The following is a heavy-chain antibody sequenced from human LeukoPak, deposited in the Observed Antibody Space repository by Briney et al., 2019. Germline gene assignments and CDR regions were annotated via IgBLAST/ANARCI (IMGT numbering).Heavy chain of an antibody. V-gene: IGHV1-69*13. CDR3: AASSSPYYYYGMDV. J-gene: IGHJ6*02. D-gene: IGHD6-6*01. Sequence: SVKVSCKASGGTFSSYAISWERQAPGQGLEWMGGIIPIFGTANYAQKFQGRVTITADESTSTAYMELSSLRSEDTAVYYCAASSSPYYYYGMDVWGQGTTVTVSS. CDR1: GGTFSSYA. CDR2: IIPIFGTA.